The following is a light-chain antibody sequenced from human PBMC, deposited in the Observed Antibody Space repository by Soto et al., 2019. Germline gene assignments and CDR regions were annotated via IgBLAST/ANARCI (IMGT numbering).Light chain of an antibody. CDR2: KAS. Sequence: DIQMTQSPSTLSASVGARVTITCRASQSIGSWLAWYQQKPGKAPKLLIYKASSLESGVPSRFSGSGSGTEFTLTISSLQSEDFAVYYCQQYNTWPLTFGGGTKVDIK. CDR3: QQYNTWPLT. V-gene: IGKV1-5*03. CDR1: QSIGSW. J-gene: IGKJ4*01.